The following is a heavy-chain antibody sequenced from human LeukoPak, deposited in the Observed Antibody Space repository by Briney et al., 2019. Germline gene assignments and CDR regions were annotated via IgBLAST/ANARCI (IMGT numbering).Heavy chain of an antibody. V-gene: IGHV3-33*01. Sequence: PGRALGLSLAAPGFPFRNYGMPLGRQAPGQGLERGAVLWYDGNKKIYANSVKGRFNISIDNSQNTLYLQMNSLRDEDTAVYYCARDQQETMVRGLGYYYCGMDVWGQGTKLTVSS. D-gene: IGHD3-10*01. CDR3: ARDQQETMVRGLGYYYCGMDV. CDR1: GFPFRNYG. J-gene: IGHJ6*02. CDR2: LWYDGNKK.